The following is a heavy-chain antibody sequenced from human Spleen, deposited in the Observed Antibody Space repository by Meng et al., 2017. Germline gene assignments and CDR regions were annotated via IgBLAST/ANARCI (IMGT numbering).Heavy chain of an antibody. CDR2: INHSGST. CDR1: GGSFSDYY. J-gene: IGHJ4*02. V-gene: IGHV4-34*01. CDR3: ARVGLEIDY. Sequence: QVQLQQWGAGLLKPSETLSLTCVVSGGSFSDYYWSWIRQPPGKGLEWIGEINHSGSTNYNPSLESRATISVDTSQNNLSLKLSSVTAADSAVYYCARVGLEIDYWGQGTLVTVSS.